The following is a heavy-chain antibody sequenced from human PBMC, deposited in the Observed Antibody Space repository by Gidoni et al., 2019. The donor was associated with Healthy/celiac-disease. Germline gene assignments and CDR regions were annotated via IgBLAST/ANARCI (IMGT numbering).Heavy chain of an antibody. V-gene: IGHV3-23*01. CDR2: ISGCGGST. Sequence: EVQLLESGGGLVQPGGSLRLSCAASGFTFSSYAMSWVRQAPGKGLEWVSAISGCGGSTYYADSVKGRFTISRDNSKNTLYLQMNSLRAEDTAVYYCATPPRWHGSSGWFDYWGQGTLVTVSS. CDR3: ATPPRWHGSSGWFDY. J-gene: IGHJ4*02. D-gene: IGHD6-19*01. CDR1: GFTFSSYA.